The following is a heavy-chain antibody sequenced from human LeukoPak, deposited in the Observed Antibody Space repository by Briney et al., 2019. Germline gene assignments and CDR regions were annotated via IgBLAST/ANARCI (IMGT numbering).Heavy chain of an antibody. Sequence: SEILSLTCTVSGGSISSGGYYWSWIRQHPGKGLEWIGYIYHSGSTYYNPSLRSRLAISVDTSKNQFSLKLSSVTAADTAVYYCARDFHGADDYWGQGTLVTVSS. V-gene: IGHV4-31*03. D-gene: IGHD1-26*01. CDR3: ARDFHGADDY. J-gene: IGHJ4*02. CDR1: GGSISSGGYY. CDR2: IYHSGST.